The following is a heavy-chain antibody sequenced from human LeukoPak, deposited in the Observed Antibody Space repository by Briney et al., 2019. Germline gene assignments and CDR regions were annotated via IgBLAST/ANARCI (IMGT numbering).Heavy chain of an antibody. J-gene: IGHJ4*02. V-gene: IGHV1-69*05. CDR2: IIPIFGTA. D-gene: IGHD1-7*01. Sequence: SVKVSCKASGGTFSSYAISWVRQAPGQGLEWMGGIIPIFGTANYAQKLQGRVTMTTDTSTSTAYMELRSLRSDDTAVYYCAREPNYQYYFHYWGQGTLVTVSS. CDR3: AREPNYQYYFHY. CDR1: GGTFSSYA.